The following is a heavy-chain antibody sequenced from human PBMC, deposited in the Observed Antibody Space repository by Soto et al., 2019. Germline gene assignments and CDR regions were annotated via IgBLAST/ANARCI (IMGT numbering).Heavy chain of an antibody. D-gene: IGHD3-10*01. Sequence: QVQLVESGGGVVQPGRSLRLSCAASGFTFSSYGMHWVRQAPGKGLEWVAVISYDGSNKYYADSVKGRFTISRDNSKNTLYLQMNSLRAEDTAVYYCAKDRGSGSYLKSYYYYYMDVWGKGTTVTVSS. CDR3: AKDRGSGSYLKSYYYYYMDV. CDR1: GFTFSSYG. V-gene: IGHV3-30*18. J-gene: IGHJ6*03. CDR2: ISYDGSNK.